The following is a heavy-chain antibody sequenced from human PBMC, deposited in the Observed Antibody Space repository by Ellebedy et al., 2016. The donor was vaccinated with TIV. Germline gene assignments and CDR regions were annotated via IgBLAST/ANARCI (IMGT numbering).Heavy chain of an antibody. CDR2: INPSGGST. Sequence: AASVQVSCKASGYTFTSYYMHWVRQAPGQGLEWMGIINPSGGSTSYAQKLQGRVTMTRDTSTSTVYMELSSLRSEDTAVYYCARERVRGSSGWYYYYYGMDVWGQGTTVTVSS. J-gene: IGHJ6*02. V-gene: IGHV1-46*04. CDR3: ARERVRGSSGWYYYYYGMDV. CDR1: GYTFTSYY. D-gene: IGHD6-19*01.